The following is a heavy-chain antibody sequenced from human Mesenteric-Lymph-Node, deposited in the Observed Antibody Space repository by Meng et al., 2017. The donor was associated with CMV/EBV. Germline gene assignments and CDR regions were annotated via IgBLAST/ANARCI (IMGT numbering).Heavy chain of an antibody. CDR1: GGSFSGYY. CDR2: INHSGST. CDR3: ARDVDILTGCFDY. Sequence: SETLSLTCAVYGGSFSGYYWSWIRQPPGKGLEWIGEINHSGSTNYNPSLKSRVTISVDTSKNQFSLKLSSVTAADTAVYYCARDVDILTGCFDYWGQGTLVTVSS. J-gene: IGHJ4*02. V-gene: IGHV4-34*01. D-gene: IGHD3-9*01.